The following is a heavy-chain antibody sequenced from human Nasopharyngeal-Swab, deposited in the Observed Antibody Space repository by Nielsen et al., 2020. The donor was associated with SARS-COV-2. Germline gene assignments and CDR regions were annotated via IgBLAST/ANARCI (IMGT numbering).Heavy chain of an antibody. Sequence: ASVKVSCKASGYSFTGYYLHWVRQAPGQGPEWVGSLNPNSGGTNYAQKFQGRVTLTLDTSINTAYMDLTSLRSDDTAVYYCAREIYYGSGSYYVDDAFEIWGQGTMVTVSS. J-gene: IGHJ3*02. CDR3: AREIYYGSGSYYVDDAFEI. CDR1: GYSFTGYY. CDR2: LNPNSGGT. D-gene: IGHD3-10*01. V-gene: IGHV1-2*02.